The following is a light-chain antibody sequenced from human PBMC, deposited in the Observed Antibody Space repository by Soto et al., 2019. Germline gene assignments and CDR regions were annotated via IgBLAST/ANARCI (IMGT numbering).Light chain of an antibody. J-gene: IGKJ1*01. Sequence: ETVLTQSPSTLSFSPWERSTLSFRVSQSISTYLAWYQQKPGQAPRLLIYDAVNRATGIPDRFSGSGSGTDFTLTISRLEPEDFAVYYCQQYGSSGTFGQGTKVDIK. CDR2: DAV. CDR3: QQYGSSGT. V-gene: IGKV3-20*01. CDR1: QSISTY.